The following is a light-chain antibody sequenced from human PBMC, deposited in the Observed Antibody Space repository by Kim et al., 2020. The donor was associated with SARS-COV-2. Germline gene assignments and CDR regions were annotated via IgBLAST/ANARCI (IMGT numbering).Light chain of an antibody. CDR2: GKN. J-gene: IGLJ2*01. CDR1: SLRSYY. V-gene: IGLV3-19*01. Sequence: ALGQPVRITCQGDSLRSYYTTWFQQKPGQAPIVVVYGKNNRPSGIPARFSGSSSGNTASLTITGTQAGDEADYYCNSRDNNDNVLFGGGTRLTVL. CDR3: NSRDNNDNVL.